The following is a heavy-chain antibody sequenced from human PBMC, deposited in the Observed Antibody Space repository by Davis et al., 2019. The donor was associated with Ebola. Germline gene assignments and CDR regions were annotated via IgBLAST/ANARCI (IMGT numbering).Heavy chain of an antibody. Sequence: GESLKISCAGSGITFSSYAMSWVRQAPGKGLEWVANIKQDGSEKYYVDSVKGRFTISRDNAKNTLYLQMNSLRAEDTAVYYCARGSGQDYWGQGTLVTVPS. V-gene: IGHV3-7*01. CDR3: ARGSGQDY. D-gene: IGHD2-15*01. J-gene: IGHJ4*02. CDR2: IKQDGSEK. CDR1: GITFSSYA.